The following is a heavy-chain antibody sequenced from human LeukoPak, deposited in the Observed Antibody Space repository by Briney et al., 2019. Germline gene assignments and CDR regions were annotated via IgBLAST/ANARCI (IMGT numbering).Heavy chain of an antibody. CDR2: IYYSGSP. V-gene: IGHV4-39*01. CDR3: ARVGETAMAMYYFDY. CDR1: GGSISSSSYY. Sequence: SETLSLTCTVSGGSISSSSYYWGWIRQPPGKGLEWIGSIYYSGSPYYNPSPKSRVTISVETSKNQFSLKLSSVTAADSAVYYCARVGETAMAMYYFDYWGEGAMVTVSS. J-gene: IGHJ4*02. D-gene: IGHD5-18*01.